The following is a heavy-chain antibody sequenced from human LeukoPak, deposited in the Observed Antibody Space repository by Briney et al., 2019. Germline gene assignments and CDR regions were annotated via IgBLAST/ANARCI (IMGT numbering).Heavy chain of an antibody. CDR3: ARGRFLDSRGWFDP. J-gene: IGHJ5*02. Sequence: ASVKVSCKASGGTFSSYAISWVRPAPGQGLEWMGIINPSGGSTSYAQKFQGRVTMTRDTSTSTVYMELSSLRSEDTAVYYCARGRFLDSRGWFDPWGQGTLVTVSS. D-gene: IGHD3/OR15-3a*01. CDR2: INPSGGST. V-gene: IGHV1-46*01. CDR1: GGTFSSYA.